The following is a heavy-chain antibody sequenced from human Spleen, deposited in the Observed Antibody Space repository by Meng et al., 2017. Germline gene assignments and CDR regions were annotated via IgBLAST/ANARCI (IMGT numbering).Heavy chain of an antibody. J-gene: IGHJ4*02. CDR2: ISRSSDYI. D-gene: IGHD1-26*01. V-gene: IGHV3-21*01. CDR3: ASWSGSFGNS. CDR1: GFTFSSYS. Sequence: GGSLRLSCAASGFTFSSYSMNWVRQAPGKGLEWVSSISRSSDYIFYADSVKGRFTISRDKAENSLYLQMNSLRAEDTAVYYCASWSGSFGNSWGQGTLVTVSS.